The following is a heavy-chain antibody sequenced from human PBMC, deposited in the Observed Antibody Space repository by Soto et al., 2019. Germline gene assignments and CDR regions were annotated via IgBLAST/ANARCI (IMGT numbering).Heavy chain of an antibody. Sequence: QVQLQESGPGLVKPSQTLSLTCTVSGASISSGDYYWSWIRQPPGKGLEWIAYISYRGTTYYNPSLKSRVTMSVDTSKNQFSLKLNSVNAADTAVYYCVRALGSRFMEWPRCDPWGQGTLVTVSS. J-gene: IGHJ5*02. CDR1: GASISSGDYY. D-gene: IGHD3-3*01. CDR2: ISYRGTT. CDR3: VRALGSRFMEWPRCDP. V-gene: IGHV4-30-4*01.